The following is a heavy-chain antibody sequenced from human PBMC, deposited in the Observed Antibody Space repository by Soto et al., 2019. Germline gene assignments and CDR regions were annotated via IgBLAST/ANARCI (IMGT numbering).Heavy chain of an antibody. J-gene: IGHJ6*02. V-gene: IGHV1-46*01. CDR2: INPSGGST. CDR1: GYTFTSYL. D-gene: IGHD6-6*01. Sequence: ASVKVSCKASGYTFTSYLRYWERQAPGQGLEWMGMINPSGGSTSHAQKFQGRVTMTRDTSTSTVYMELSSLRSEDTAVYYCARDISPSSYYYYGMDVWGQGTTVTLSS. CDR3: ARDISPSSYYYYGMDV.